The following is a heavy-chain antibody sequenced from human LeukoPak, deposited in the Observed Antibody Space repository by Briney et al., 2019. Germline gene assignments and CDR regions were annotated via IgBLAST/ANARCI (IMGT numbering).Heavy chain of an antibody. CDR2: INWNGGST. CDR1: GFTFDDYG. Sequence: GGSLRLSXAASGFTFDDYGMSWVRQAPGKGLEWVSGINWNGGSTGYADSVKGRFTISRDNAKNSLYLQMNSLRAEDTALYYCARVSSGWSPDYWGQGTLVTVSS. D-gene: IGHD6-19*01. V-gene: IGHV3-20*04. CDR3: ARVSSGWSPDY. J-gene: IGHJ4*02.